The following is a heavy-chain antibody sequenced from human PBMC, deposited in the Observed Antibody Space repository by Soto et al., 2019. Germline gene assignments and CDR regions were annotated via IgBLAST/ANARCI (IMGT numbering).Heavy chain of an antibody. CDR1: VGSFSVYY. CDR3: AREDILSGYYVGFWFDP. CDR2: INHSGSN. V-gene: IGHV4-34*01. D-gene: IGHD3-9*01. J-gene: IGHJ5*02. Sequence: PSETLSVTCAFYVGSFSVYYWSWIRQPPGKGLEWIGEINHSGSNNYNPSLKSRVTISVDTSKNQFSLKLSSVTAADTAVYYCAREDILSGYYVGFWFDPWGQGTLVTVS.